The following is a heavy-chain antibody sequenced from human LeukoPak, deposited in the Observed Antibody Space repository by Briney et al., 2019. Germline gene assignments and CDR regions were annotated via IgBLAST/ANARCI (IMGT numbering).Heavy chain of an antibody. Sequence: GGSLRLSCAASGFTFSRFWMSWVRQARGKGLEWVSAISGSGGSTYYADSVKGRFTISRDNSKNTLYLQMNSLRAEDTAVYYCAKGSILGDYFDYWGQGTLVTVSS. CDR1: GFTFSRFW. CDR2: ISGSGGST. D-gene: IGHD2-21*01. J-gene: IGHJ4*02. CDR3: AKGSILGDYFDY. V-gene: IGHV3-23*01.